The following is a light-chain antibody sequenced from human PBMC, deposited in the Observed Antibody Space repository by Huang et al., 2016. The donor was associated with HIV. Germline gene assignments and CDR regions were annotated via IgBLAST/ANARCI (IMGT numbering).Light chain of an antibody. J-gene: IGKJ4*01. CDR3: QQYNNWPPLT. Sequence: EIVMTQSPATLSVSPGERATLSCRASQSVSSNLAWYQQKPGQDPRILIYGASTRATGIPARFSGSGCGTEFTLTISSLQSEDFAVYYCQQYNNWPPLTFGGGTKVEIK. V-gene: IGKV3-15*01. CDR2: GAS. CDR1: QSVSSN.